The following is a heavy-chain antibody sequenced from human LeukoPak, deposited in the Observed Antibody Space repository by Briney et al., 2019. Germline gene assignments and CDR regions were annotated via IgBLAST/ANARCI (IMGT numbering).Heavy chain of an antibody. J-gene: IGHJ4*02. Sequence: ASVKVSCKASGYTFTSYDINWVRQATGQGLEWMGWMNPNSGNTGYAQKFQGRVTMTRDTSISTAYMELSRLRSDDTAVYYCARKAASTSFDYWGQGTLVTVSS. V-gene: IGHV1-8*01. CDR1: GYTFTSYD. CDR2: MNPNSGNT. CDR3: ARKAASTSFDY. D-gene: IGHD2-2*01.